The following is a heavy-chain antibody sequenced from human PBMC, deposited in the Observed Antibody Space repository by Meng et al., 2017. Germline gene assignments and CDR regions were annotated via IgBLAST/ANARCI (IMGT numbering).Heavy chain of an antibody. J-gene: IGHJ4*02. D-gene: IGHD2-15*01. V-gene: IGHV3-48*02. CDR1: GFTFSSYS. Sequence: GGSLRLSCAASGFTFSSYSMNWVRQAPGKGLEWVSYISSSGSNIYYADSVKVRFTISRDNAKNSLYLQMNSLRDEDTAVYYCARGKGYCSGGSCYSTLDYWGQGTLVTVSS. CDR3: ARGKGYCSGGSCYSTLDY. CDR2: ISSSGSNI.